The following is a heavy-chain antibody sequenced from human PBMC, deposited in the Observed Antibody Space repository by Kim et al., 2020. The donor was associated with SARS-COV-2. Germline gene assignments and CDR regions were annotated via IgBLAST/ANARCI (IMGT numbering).Heavy chain of an antibody. D-gene: IGHD3-10*01. J-gene: IGHJ4*02. CDR2: ISSGGSST. CDR1: GFTFSSYA. CDR3: AKDDGSATSYAYYFNY. Sequence: GGSLRLSCAASGFTFSSYAMSWVRQAPGKGLDWVSGISSGGSSTFYEAAEEGLFTISRDNSKNTLYLQMNSLRVEDTALYYCAKDDGSATSYAYYFNYWGQGTLVTVSS. V-gene: IGHV3-23*01.